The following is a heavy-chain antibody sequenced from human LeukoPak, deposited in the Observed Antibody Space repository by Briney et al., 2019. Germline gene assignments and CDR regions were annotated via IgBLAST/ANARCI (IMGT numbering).Heavy chain of an antibody. J-gene: IGHJ6*03. Sequence: SETLSLTCTVSRGPIISYYGRWIRQPPGKGLEWIGHIYYSGSTNYNPSLKSRVTISQDTAKNPFSLKLSSVTAVDTAVYYCARVRDSSGYDYYYYMDVRGKGTTVTVSS. D-gene: IGHD3-22*01. CDR1: RGPIISYY. CDR3: ARVRDSSGYDYYYYMDV. CDR2: IYYSGST. V-gene: IGHV4-59*01.